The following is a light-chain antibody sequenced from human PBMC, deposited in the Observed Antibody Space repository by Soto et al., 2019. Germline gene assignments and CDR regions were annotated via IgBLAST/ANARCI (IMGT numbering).Light chain of an antibody. Sequence: EIVXTXSPGTLSLSPGERATLSCRASQSVSSSYLAWYQQKPGQAPRLLIYGASSRATGIPDRFSGSGSGTDFTLTISRLEPEDFAVYYCQQYGSSPLGQGTKVEIK. CDR1: QSVSSSY. V-gene: IGKV3-20*01. CDR3: QQYGSSP. CDR2: GAS. J-gene: IGKJ1*01.